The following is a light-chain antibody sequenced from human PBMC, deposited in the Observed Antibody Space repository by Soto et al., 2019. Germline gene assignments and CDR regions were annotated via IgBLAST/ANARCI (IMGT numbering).Light chain of an antibody. Sequence: DIQMTQTPSSLSASVGDRVTITCRASQSIASHLNWSQQRPGKAPKLLIYAASSLQRGAPSRFSGSGSGTEFILTISSLQPEDFGSYYCQQSYRSLYTFGHGTKLEIK. CDR1: QSIASH. V-gene: IGKV1-39*01. CDR3: QQSYRSLYT. CDR2: AAS. J-gene: IGKJ2*01.